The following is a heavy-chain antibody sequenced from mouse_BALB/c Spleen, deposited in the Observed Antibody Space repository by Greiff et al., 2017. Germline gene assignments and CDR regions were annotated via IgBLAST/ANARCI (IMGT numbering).Heavy chain of an antibody. D-gene: IGHD4-1*01. CDR2: ISTYYGDA. CDR1: GYTFTDYA. Sequence: VMLVESGAELVRPGVSVKISCKGSGYTFTDYAMHWVKQSHAKSLEWIGVISTYYGDASYNQKFKGKATMTVDKSSSTAYMELARLTSEDSAIYYCARDKLGRSYFDYWGQGTTLTVSA. V-gene: IGHV1S137*01. CDR3: ARDKLGRSYFDY. J-gene: IGHJ2*01.